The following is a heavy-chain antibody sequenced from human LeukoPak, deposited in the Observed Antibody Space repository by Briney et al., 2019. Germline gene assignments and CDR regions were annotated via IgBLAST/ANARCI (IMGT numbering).Heavy chain of an antibody. V-gene: IGHV4-39*07. D-gene: IGHD5-12*01. CDR1: GDSVTSSSYS. CDR3: ARVDSSGYDTRGWFDP. J-gene: IGHJ5*02. Sequence: SETLSLTCTVSGDSVTSSSYSWGWIRQSPGKGLEWIGTIYYYGSTNYNPSLKSRVTISVDTSKNQFSLKLSSVTAADTAVYHCARVDSSGYDTRGWFDPWGQGTLVTVSS. CDR2: IYYYGST.